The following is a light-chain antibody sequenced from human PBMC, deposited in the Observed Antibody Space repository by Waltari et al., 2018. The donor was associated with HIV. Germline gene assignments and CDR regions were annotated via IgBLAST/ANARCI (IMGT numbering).Light chain of an antibody. Sequence: SVLTQPPSVSGAPGQWVTIPSPGNNSNLGAGSHVHWYPQFPGSAPQLVVYGDSIRPLGVPDRFSGSKSGVSASLAISGLQTEDEADYYCQSYDNHLSGLWVFGGGTKLTVL. CDR3: QSYDNHLSGLWV. CDR1: NSNLGAGSH. J-gene: IGLJ3*02. V-gene: IGLV1-40*03. CDR2: GDS.